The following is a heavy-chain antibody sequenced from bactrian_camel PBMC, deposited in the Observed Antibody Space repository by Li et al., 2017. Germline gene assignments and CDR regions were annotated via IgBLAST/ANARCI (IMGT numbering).Heavy chain of an antibody. Sequence: VQLVESGGASVQAGGSLRLSCATSTFPINYLMAWFRQTPGKEREGVATITGDGTASYADSVKGRFTISRDNAQNTLYLEMTSLRPEDTAMYYCAVDRYGVGWLKSCRHTRREFDYWGQGTQVTVS. D-gene: IGHD6*01. J-gene: IGHJ4*01. CDR1: TFPINYL. V-gene: IGHV3S26*01. CDR3: AVDRYGVGWLKSCRHTRREFDY. CDR2: ITGDGTA.